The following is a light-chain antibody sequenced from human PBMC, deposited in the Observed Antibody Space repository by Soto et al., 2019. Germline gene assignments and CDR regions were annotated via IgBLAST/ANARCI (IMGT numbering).Light chain of an antibody. V-gene: IGKV1-5*03. CDR2: KAS. J-gene: IGKJ1*01. Sequence: DIQMTQSASTLSASLGDRVTITCRASQSISSWLAWYQQKPGKAPKLLIYKASSLESGVPSRFSGSGSGTEFTLTISSMQPDDFATYYCQQYNSSLFGQGTKVDIK. CDR1: QSISSW. CDR3: QQYNSSL.